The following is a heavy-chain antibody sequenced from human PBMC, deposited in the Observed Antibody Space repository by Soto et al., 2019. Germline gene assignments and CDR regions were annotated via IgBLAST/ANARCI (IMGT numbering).Heavy chain of an antibody. D-gene: IGHD6-6*01. V-gene: IGHV4-30-4*01. J-gene: IGHJ4*02. CDR3: ARGAYTRSSSYFDY. CDR1: GGSIASGDFS. CDR2: MYHSGST. Sequence: QVQLQESGPGLVKPSQTLSLTCTVSGGSIASGDFSWTWIRQPPGKGLEWIGYMYHSGSTYYNPSLKSRVTISVDTSKKQFSLKLSSVTAADTALYYCARGAYTRSSSYFDYWGQGTLVTVSS.